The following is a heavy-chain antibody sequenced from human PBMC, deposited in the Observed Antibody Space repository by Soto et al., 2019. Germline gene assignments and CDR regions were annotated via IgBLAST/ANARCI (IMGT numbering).Heavy chain of an antibody. D-gene: IGHD5-12*01. CDR3: AMVDNCGTPTPQDV. Sequence: QVQLVQSGDEVRKPGSSVKVSCKASGYIFVNYGIAWVRQAPGQGLEWMGWISPYSGNTNYASKVQGILTLTTDTATGTAYMDLGSLTSDDTAVYYCAMVDNCGTPTPQDVWGQGTTVTVSS. V-gene: IGHV1-18*01. CDR2: ISPYSGNT. J-gene: IGHJ6*02. CDR1: GYIFVNYG.